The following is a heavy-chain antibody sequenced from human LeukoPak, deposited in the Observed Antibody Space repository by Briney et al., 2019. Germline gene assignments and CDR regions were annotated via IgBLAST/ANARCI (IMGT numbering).Heavy chain of an antibody. CDR2: INAGNGDT. V-gene: IGHV1-3*01. J-gene: IGHJ6*02. Sequence: GASVKVSCKASGYTFTNYIIHWVRQAPGQRLEWMGWINAGNGDTEYSHKFQGRVTCTRDTSASTAYMDLSSLRFEDTAVYYCARVVTRLREGAYQYDLDVWGQGTTVTVSS. CDR3: ARVVTRLREGAYQYDLDV. CDR1: GYTFTNYI. D-gene: IGHD3-16*01.